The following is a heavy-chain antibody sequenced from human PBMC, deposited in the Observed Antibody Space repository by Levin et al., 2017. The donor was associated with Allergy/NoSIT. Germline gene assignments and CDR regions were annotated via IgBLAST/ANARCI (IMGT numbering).Heavy chain of an antibody. CDR1: GFSVTSYY. CDR2: LTDDGRT. CDR3: ARDRAASSRSWVEFDI. J-gene: IGHJ3*02. V-gene: IGHV3-66*01. Sequence: PGGSLRLSCAASGFSVTSYYMNWVRQAPGKGLEWVSMLTDDGRTNYVDSVKGRFTISRDNSRNIVYLHMDSLTNEDTALYFCARDRAASSRSWVEFDIWGQGTMVTVSS. D-gene: IGHD6-13*01.